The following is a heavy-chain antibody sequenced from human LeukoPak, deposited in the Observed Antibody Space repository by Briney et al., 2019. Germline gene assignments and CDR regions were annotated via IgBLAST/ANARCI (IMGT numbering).Heavy chain of an antibody. CDR2: ISGSGGST. Sequence: GGSLRLSCAASGFTFSSYAMSWVRQAPGKGLEWVSAISGSGGSTYYADSVKGRFTISRDNSKNTLYLQMNSLRAEDTAVYYCAKSITIIVVVTHYFDYWGQGTLVTVSS. D-gene: IGHD3-22*01. CDR1: GFTFSSYA. CDR3: AKSITIIVVVTHYFDY. V-gene: IGHV3-23*01. J-gene: IGHJ4*02.